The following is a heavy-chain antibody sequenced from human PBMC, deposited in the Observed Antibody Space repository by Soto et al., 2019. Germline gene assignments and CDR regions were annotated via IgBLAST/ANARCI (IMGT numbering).Heavy chain of an antibody. D-gene: IGHD6-6*01. CDR1: GYTFTSYG. V-gene: IGHV1-18*04. J-gene: IGHJ4*02. CDR2: ISAYNGNT. CDR3: ARDRSYSSSSGVYFDY. Sequence: QVQLVQSGAEVKKPGASVKVSCKASGYTFTSYGISWVRQAPGQGLEWMGWISAYNGNTNYAQKFQGRVTITRDTSASTAYMELSSLRSEDTAVYYCARDRSYSSSSGVYFDYWGQGTLVTVSS.